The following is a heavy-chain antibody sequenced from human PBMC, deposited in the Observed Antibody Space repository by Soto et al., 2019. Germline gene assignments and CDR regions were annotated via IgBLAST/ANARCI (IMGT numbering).Heavy chain of an antibody. Sequence: QVQLVESGGGVVQPGRSLRLSCAASGFNFNNYGMHWVRQAPGKGLEWVAVIWYDGSNKYYADSVKGRFTISRDNSKNMRYLQMNSLRAEDTAVYYCARDRWREYGDPTVDYWGQGTLVTVSS. CDR3: ARDRWREYGDPTVDY. D-gene: IGHD4-17*01. J-gene: IGHJ4*02. V-gene: IGHV3-33*01. CDR2: IWYDGSNK. CDR1: GFNFNNYG.